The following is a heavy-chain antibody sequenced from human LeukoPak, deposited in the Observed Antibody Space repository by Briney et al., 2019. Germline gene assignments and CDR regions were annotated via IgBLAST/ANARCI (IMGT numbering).Heavy chain of an antibody. CDR1: GFTFSSYS. Sequence: GGSLRLSCAASGFTFSSYSMNWVRQAPGKALEWVSSITSSDAYIFYADSVKGRFTISRDNAKDSLYLQMNSLGPEDTAVYYCARDPYSGNYGTYYYYYMDVWGKGTTVTISS. D-gene: IGHD1-26*01. CDR3: ARDPYSGNYGTYYYYYMDV. J-gene: IGHJ6*03. V-gene: IGHV3-21*01. CDR2: ITSSDAYI.